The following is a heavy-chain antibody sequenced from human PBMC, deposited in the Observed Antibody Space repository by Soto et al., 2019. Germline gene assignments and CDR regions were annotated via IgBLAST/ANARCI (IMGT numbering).Heavy chain of an antibody. CDR3: ARGTYYDSSGPPHGHGAFDI. D-gene: IGHD3-22*01. Sequence: ASVKVSCKASGYTFTGYYMHWVRQAPGQGLEWMGWINPNSGGTNYAQKFQGWVTMTRDTSISTAYMELSRLRSDDTAVYYCARGTYYDSSGPPHGHGAFDIWGQGTMVTVSS. CDR1: GYTFTGYY. J-gene: IGHJ3*02. CDR2: INPNSGGT. V-gene: IGHV1-2*04.